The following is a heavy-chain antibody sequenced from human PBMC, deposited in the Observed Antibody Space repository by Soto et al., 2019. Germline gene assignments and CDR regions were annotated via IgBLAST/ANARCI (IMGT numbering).Heavy chain of an antibody. CDR3: ARGGAPQIFYYYYYGMDV. D-gene: IGHD1-26*01. CDR2: INPNSGGT. V-gene: IGHV1-2*02. Sequence: GASVKVSCKASGYTFTGYYMHWVRQAPGQGLEWMGWINPNSGGTNYAQKFQGRVTMTRDTSISTAYMELSRLRSDDTAVYYCARGGAPQIFYYYYYGMDVWGQGTTVTVSS. J-gene: IGHJ6*02. CDR1: GYTFTGYY.